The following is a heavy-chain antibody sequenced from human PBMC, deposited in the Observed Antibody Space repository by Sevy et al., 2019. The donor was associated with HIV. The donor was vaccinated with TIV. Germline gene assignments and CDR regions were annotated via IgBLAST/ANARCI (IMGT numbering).Heavy chain of an antibody. V-gene: IGHV3-48*02. J-gene: IGHJ6*02. CDR3: ASSDATSRFGYYYFAMDF. CDR2: ISYTSTTI. CDR1: GFTFNTYN. Sequence: GGSLRLSCAVSGFTFNTYNMNWVRQAPVKGLEWVSYISYTSTTIYYADSVRGRFTISRDNAKNTLYLQMNSLRDEDTAVYYCASSDATSRFGYYYFAMDFWGQGTSVTVSS. D-gene: IGHD3-22*01.